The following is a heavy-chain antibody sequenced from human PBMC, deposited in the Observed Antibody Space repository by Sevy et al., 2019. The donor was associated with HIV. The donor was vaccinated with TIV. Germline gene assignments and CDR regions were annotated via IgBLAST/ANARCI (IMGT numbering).Heavy chain of an antibody. V-gene: IGHV3-21*04. Sequence: GGSLRLSCAASGSSFESFAMNWVRQAPGKGLEWVAYISKSSSYIYYADSVKGRFTISRDNAKTSLFLQMNSLGAEDTAIYYCTRGSGIDYYEKGMDLCGQGTTVTVSS. D-gene: IGHD3-10*01. CDR3: TRGSGIDYYEKGMDL. J-gene: IGHJ6*02. CDR2: ISKSSSYI. CDR1: GSSFESFA.